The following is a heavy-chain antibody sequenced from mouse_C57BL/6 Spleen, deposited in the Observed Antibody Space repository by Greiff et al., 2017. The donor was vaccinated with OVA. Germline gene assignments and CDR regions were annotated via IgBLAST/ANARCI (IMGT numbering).Heavy chain of an antibody. CDR2: ISYDGSN. Sequence: EVKLQESGPGLVKPSQSLSLTCSVTGYSITSGYYWNWIRQFPGNKLEWMGYISYDGSNNYNPSLKNRISITRDTSKNQFFLKLNSVTTEDTATYYCARGEGYLDYWGQGTTLTVSS. CDR1: GYSITSGYY. J-gene: IGHJ2*01. CDR3: ARGEGYLDY. V-gene: IGHV3-6*01.